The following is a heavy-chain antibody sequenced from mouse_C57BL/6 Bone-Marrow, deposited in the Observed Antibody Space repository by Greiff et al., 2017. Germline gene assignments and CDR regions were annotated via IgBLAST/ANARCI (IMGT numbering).Heavy chain of an antibody. J-gene: IGHJ2*01. CDR3: ARGGNSTPFDY. CDR2: IDPSDSYT. V-gene: IGHV1-50*01. CDR1: GYTFTSYW. Sequence: QVQLKQPGAELVKPGASVKLSCKASGYTFTSYWMQWVKQRPGQGLEWIGEIDPSDSYTNYTQKFKGKATLTVDTSSSTAYMQLSSLTSEDSAVYYCARGGNSTPFDYWGQGTTLTVSS. D-gene: IGHD2-1*01.